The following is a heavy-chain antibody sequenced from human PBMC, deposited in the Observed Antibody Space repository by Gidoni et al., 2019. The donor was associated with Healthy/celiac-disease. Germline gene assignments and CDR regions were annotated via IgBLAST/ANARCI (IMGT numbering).Heavy chain of an antibody. J-gene: IGHJ3*02. CDR1: GGSISSGGYY. CDR2: IYYSGSA. Sequence: QVQLQESGPGLVKPSQTLSLTCTVSGGSISSGGYYWSWIRQHPGKGLEWIGYIYYSGSAYYNPSLKSRVTISVDTSKNQFSLKLSSVTAADTAVYYCARGGRADVPAFDIWGQGTMVTVSS. V-gene: IGHV4-31*03. CDR3: ARGGRADVPAFDI.